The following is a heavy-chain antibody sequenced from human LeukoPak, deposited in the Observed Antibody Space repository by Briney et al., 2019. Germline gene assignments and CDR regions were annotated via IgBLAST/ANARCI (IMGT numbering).Heavy chain of an antibody. D-gene: IGHD6-6*01. CDR1: GYTFIGYY. V-gene: IGHV1-2*02. Sequence: ASVKVSCKASGYTFIGYYMHWVRQAPGQGLEWMGRIIPIFGTANYAQKFQGRVTMTTDTSTSTAYMELRSLRSDDTAVYYCARSFGSSSPGDYWGQGTLVTVSS. CDR2: IIPIFGTA. CDR3: ARSFGSSSPGDY. J-gene: IGHJ4*02.